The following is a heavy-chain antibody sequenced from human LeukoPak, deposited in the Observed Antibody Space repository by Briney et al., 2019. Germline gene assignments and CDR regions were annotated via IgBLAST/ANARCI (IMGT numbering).Heavy chain of an antibody. D-gene: IGHD3-22*01. V-gene: IGHV4-39*01. CDR2: IYYSGST. J-gene: IGHJ4*02. Sequence: SEPLSLTCTVSGGSISSSSYYWGWIRQPPGKGLEWIGSIYYSGSTYYNPSLKSRVTISVDTSKNQFSLKLSSVTAADTAVYYCATGYYGQFDYWGQGTLVTVSS. CDR3: ATGYYGQFDY. CDR1: GGSISSSSYY.